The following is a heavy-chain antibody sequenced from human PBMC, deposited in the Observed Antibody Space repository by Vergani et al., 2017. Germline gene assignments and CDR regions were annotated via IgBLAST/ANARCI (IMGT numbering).Heavy chain of an antibody. CDR1: GFTFDDYA. D-gene: IGHD6-13*01. CDR2: ISWNSGSI. J-gene: IGHJ4*02. CDR3: AKDAYSSYFDY. V-gene: IGHV3-9*01. Sequence: EVQLVESGGGLVQPGRSLGLSCAASGFTFDDYAMHWVRQAPGKGLEWVSGISWNSGSIGYADSVKGRFTISRDNAKNSLYLQMNSLRAEDTALYYCAKDAYSSYFDYWGQGTLVTVSS.